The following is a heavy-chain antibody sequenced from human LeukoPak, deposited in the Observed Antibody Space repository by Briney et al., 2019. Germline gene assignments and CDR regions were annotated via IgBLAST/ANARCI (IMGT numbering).Heavy chain of an antibody. V-gene: IGHV1-8*01. CDR1: GYTFTSYD. J-gene: IGHJ6*02. CDR3: AKDQWFGELPLYYYGMDV. D-gene: IGHD3-10*01. CDR2: MNPNSGNT. Sequence: ASVKVSCKASGYTFTSYDINWVRQATGQGLEWMGWMNPNSGNTGYAQKFQGRVTMTRNTSISTAYMELSSLRSEDTAVYYCAKDQWFGELPLYYYGMDVWGQGTTVTVSS.